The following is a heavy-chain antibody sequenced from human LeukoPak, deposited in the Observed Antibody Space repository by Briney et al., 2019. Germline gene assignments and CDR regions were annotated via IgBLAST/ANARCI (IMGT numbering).Heavy chain of an antibody. J-gene: IGHJ4*02. CDR1: GGSISSYY. CDR2: IYYNGRA. Sequence: SETLSLTCTVSGGSISSYYWAWIRQSPGKGLEWIGYIYYNGRATYNPSLKSRVTISVDTSKNQFSLKLSSVTAADTAVYYCARRSSESFDFWGQGTLVTVSS. D-gene: IGHD3-22*01. CDR3: ARRSSESFDF. V-gene: IGHV4-59*08.